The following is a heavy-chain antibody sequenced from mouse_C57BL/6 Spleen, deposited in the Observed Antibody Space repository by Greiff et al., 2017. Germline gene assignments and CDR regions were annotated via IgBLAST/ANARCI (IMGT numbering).Heavy chain of an antibody. Sequence: LQESGAELARPGASVKLSCKASGYTFTSYGISWVKQRTGQGLEWIGEIYPRSGNTYYNEKFKGKATLTADKSSSTAYMELRSLTSEDSAVYFCARRYGNPYYFDYWGQGTTLTVSS. CDR1: GYTFTSYG. CDR3: ARRYGNPYYFDY. D-gene: IGHD2-10*02. J-gene: IGHJ2*01. V-gene: IGHV1-81*01. CDR2: IYPRSGNT.